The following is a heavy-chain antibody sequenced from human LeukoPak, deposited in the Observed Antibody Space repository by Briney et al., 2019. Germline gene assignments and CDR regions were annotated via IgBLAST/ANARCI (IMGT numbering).Heavy chain of an antibody. CDR2: INAGNGNT. V-gene: IGHV1-3*01. CDR1: GYTFTSYA. J-gene: IGHJ4*02. D-gene: IGHD3-3*01. CDR3: ARAPREWLLGYYFDY. Sequence: ASVKVSCKASGYTFTSYAMHWVRQAPGQRLEWMGWINAGNGNTKYSQKFQGRVTITRDTSASTAYMELSSLRSEDTAVYYCARAPREWLLGYYFDYWGQGTLVTVSS.